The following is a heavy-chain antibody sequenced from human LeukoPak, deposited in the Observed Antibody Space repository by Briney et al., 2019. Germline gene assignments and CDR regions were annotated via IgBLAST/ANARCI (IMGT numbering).Heavy chain of an antibody. J-gene: IGHJ6*04. CDR2: ISGSGSGGST. CDR3: AELGITMIGGV. CDR1: GFTFSSSA. V-gene: IGHV3-23*01. Sequence: GGSLRLSCAASGFTFSSSAMSWVRQAPGKGLEWVSSISGSGSGGSTYYADSVKGRFTIPRDNAKNSLYLQMNSLRAEDTAVYYCAELGITMIGGVWGKGTTVTISS. D-gene: IGHD3-10*02.